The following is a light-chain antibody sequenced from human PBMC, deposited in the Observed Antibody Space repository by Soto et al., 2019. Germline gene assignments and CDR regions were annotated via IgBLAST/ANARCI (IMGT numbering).Light chain of an antibody. CDR1: SSNIGSNS. CDR3: AESDDSLNGLV. CDR2: SNN. V-gene: IGLV1-44*01. J-gene: IGLJ3*02. Sequence: QPVLTQPPSASGTPGQTVIISCSGTSSNIGSNSVNWYQQLPGTAPKLLIFSNNQRPSGVPDRFSGSRSGTSAPLPITGLEYEDEADYYCAESDDSLNGLVFGGGTKLTVL.